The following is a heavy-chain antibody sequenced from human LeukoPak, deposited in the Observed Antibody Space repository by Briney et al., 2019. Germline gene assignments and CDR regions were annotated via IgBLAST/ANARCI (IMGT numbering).Heavy chain of an antibody. Sequence: GGSLRLSCAASGFTLSSYTMNWVRQAPGKGLEWVSSITSGSTYMYCADSVKGRFTISRDNAKNSLYLQMNSLRAEDTAVYYCARELVRGVIITYYYYYGMDVWGQGTTVTVSS. J-gene: IGHJ6*02. D-gene: IGHD3-10*01. CDR1: GFTLSSYT. V-gene: IGHV3-21*01. CDR2: ITSGSTYM. CDR3: ARELVRGVIITYYYYYGMDV.